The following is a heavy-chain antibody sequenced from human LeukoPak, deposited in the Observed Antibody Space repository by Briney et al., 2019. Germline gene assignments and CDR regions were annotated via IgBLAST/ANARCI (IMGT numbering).Heavy chain of an antibody. CDR3: ARDAGTVTTPFDY. CDR1: GYSISSGYY. V-gene: IGHV4-38-2*02. D-gene: IGHD4-17*01. J-gene: IGHJ4*02. Sequence: SETLSLTCAVSGYSISSGYYWGWIRPPPGKGLEWIGSIYHTGSTYYNPSLKSRVTISVDTSRNQFSLNLSSVTAADTAVYYCARDAGTVTTPFDYWCQGTLVTVSS. CDR2: IYHTGST.